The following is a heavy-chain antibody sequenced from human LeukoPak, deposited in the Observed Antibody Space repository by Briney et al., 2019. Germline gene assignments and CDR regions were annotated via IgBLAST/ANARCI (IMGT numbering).Heavy chain of an antibody. D-gene: IGHD4-17*01. CDR2: ISFVGTNK. Sequence: GGSLRLSCTASGVSLTNYALYWVRRPPGRGLEWVAVISFVGTNKYYGDSVEGRFSVSRDNSKNTLYLQMNSLRPDDTALYYCATDYGDYEPIDYWGQGTLVTVSS. CDR1: GVSLTNYA. CDR3: ATDYGDYEPIDY. V-gene: IGHV3-30*04. J-gene: IGHJ4*02.